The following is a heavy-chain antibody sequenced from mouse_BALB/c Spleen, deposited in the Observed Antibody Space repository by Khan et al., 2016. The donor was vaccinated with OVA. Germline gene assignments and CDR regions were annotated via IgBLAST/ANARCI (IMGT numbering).Heavy chain of an antibody. D-gene: IGHD1-2*01. J-gene: IGHJ3*01. Sequence: VQLQESGAELARPGASVKLSYTASGYTFTDYYINWVKQRTGQGLEWIGEISPGSGDTYYNERFMGKATLTADKSSSTAYMQLSSLTSEASAVYFCARRNYFGYTLAYWGQGTLVTVSA. CDR1: GYTFTDYY. CDR3: ARRNYFGYTLAY. V-gene: IGHV1-77*01. CDR2: ISPGSGDT.